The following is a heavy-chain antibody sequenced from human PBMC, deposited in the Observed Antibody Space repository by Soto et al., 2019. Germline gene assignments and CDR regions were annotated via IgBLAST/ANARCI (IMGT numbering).Heavy chain of an antibody. J-gene: IGHJ4*02. CDR2: INPSGGDT. V-gene: IGHV1-46*01. D-gene: IGHD3-10*01. CDR3: ARDGSGRHGGDY. CDR1: GYTFTSHY. Sequence: QVQLVQSGAEVREPGASVKVSCKASGYTFTSHYMHWVRLAPGQGLEWMGIINPSGGDTTYTQKFQGRVTMTRDPSTSTVYMELSSLTSEDTAMYYCARDGSGRHGGDYWGQGTPVTVSS.